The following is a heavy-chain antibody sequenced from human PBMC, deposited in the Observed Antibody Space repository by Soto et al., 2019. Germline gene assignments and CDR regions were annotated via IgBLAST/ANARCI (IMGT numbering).Heavy chain of an antibody. J-gene: IGHJ5*02. CDR1: GYTFTSYA. D-gene: IGHD2-21*02. CDR2: ISAYNGNT. V-gene: IGHV1-18*01. CDR3: ARDSLLVVVPAPAFDP. Sequence: ASVKVSCKASGYTFTSYAMHWVRQAPGQGLEWMGWISAYNGNTNYAQKLQGRVTMTTDTSTSTAYMELRSLRSDDTAVYYCARDSLLVVVPAPAFDPWGQGTLVTVSS.